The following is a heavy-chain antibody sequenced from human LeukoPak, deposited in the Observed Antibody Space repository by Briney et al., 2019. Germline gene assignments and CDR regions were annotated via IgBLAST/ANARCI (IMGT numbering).Heavy chain of an antibody. J-gene: IGHJ4*02. V-gene: IGHV3-9*01. CDR3: SKAPVGGLHWLVLFFHY. Sequence: GGSLRLSCAASGFTFDDYAMDWVRHAPGKGLEWVSGISWNSANINYADSVKGRFIISRENAKNSRYLQMNRLRTEDRAVYYCSKAPVGGLHWLVLFFHYWGLGTLVTVSS. CDR2: ISWNSANI. D-gene: IGHD6-19*01. CDR1: GFTFDDYA.